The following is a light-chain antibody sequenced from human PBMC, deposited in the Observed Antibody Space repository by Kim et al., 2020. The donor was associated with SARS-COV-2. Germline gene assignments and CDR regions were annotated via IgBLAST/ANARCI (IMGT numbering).Light chain of an antibody. V-gene: IGLV8-61*01. CDR1: SGSVSSSYY. Sequence: QTVVTQEPSFSVSPGGTVTLTCGLSSGSVSSSYYPNWYQQTPGQAPRTLISSTNTRSSGVPDRFSGSILGNKAALTITGAQADDESDYYCVLHMGSGIWVFGGGTQLTVL. CDR2: STN. J-gene: IGLJ3*02. CDR3: VLHMGSGIWV.